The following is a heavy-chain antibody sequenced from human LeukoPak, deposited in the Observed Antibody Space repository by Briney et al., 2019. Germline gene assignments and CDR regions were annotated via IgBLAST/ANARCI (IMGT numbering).Heavy chain of an antibody. V-gene: IGHV3-48*03. CDR1: GFTFSTYD. Sequence: GGSLRLSCAASGFTFSTYDMNWVRQAPGKGLEWISRITSSGSAIYYADSVTGRFSISRDNAKNSLYLQMNSLRVEDTAVYYCARGGYDWKAAFDSWGQGILVTVSS. D-gene: IGHD1-1*01. J-gene: IGHJ4*02. CDR3: ARGGYDWKAAFDS. CDR2: ITSSGSAI.